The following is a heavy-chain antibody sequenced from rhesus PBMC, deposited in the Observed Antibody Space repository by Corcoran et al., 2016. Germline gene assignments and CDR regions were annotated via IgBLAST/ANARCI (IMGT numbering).Heavy chain of an antibody. CDR1: GGSFSGYY. D-gene: IGHD5-12*01. J-gene: IGHJ4*01. V-gene: IGHV4-165*01. CDR3: AREAATACIDY. CDR2: ISGSSGST. Sequence: QVQLQESGPGLVKPSETLSLTCAVSGGSFSGYYWGWLRQPPGKGLEWIGYISGSSGSTDYNPSLKSRVTISTDTSKNQFSLKLSSVTAADTAVYYCAREAATACIDYWGQGVLVTVSS.